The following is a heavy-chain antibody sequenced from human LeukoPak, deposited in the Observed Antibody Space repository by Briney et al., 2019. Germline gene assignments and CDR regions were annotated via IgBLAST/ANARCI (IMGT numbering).Heavy chain of an antibody. Sequence: ASVKVSCKASGYTFTGYYMHWVRQAPGQGLEWMGWINPNSGGTNYAQKFQGRVTMTRDTSISTAYMELSRLRSDDTAVYYCARDPVLRSLETQRTYYYYYYMDVWGKGTTVTVSS. V-gene: IGHV1-2*02. CDR1: GYTFTGYY. J-gene: IGHJ6*03. CDR3: ARDPVLRSLETQRTYYYYYYMDV. D-gene: IGHD3-3*01. CDR2: INPNSGGT.